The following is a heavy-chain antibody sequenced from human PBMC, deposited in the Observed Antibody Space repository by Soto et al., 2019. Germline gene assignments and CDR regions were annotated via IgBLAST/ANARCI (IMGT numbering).Heavy chain of an antibody. V-gene: IGHV4-34*01. CDR1: GGSFSGYY. D-gene: IGHD3-10*01. CDR3: ARAKGGKLPWFGETKALPYYFDY. J-gene: IGHJ4*02. Sequence: SETLSLTCAVYGGSFSGYYWSWIRQPPGKGLEWIGEINHSGSTNYNPSLKSRVTISVDTSKNQFSLKLSSVTAADTAVYYCARAKGGKLPWFGETKALPYYFDYWGQGTLVTVSS. CDR2: INHSGST.